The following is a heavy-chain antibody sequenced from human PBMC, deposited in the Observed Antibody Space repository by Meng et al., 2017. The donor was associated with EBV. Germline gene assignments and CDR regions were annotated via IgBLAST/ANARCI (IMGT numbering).Heavy chain of an antibody. Sequence: VQLQESRPGLVHASETRSLTCPGSGGSVSSGSYVWSWTRQPPGKGLEWIGYIYYSGSTNYNPSLKSRVTISVDTSKNQFSLKLSSVTAADTAVYYCARGRYYGDYFWFDPWGQGTLVTVSS. D-gene: IGHD4-17*01. CDR3: ARGRYYGDYFWFDP. CDR1: GGSVSSGSYV. V-gene: IGHV4-61*01. CDR2: IYYSGST. J-gene: IGHJ5*02.